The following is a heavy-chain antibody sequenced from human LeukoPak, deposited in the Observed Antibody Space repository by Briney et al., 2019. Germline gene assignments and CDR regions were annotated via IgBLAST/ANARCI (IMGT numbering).Heavy chain of an antibody. J-gene: IGHJ4*02. V-gene: IGHV4-59*01. D-gene: IGHD6-13*01. Sequence: SETLSLTCTVSGGSISSYYWSWIRQPPGKGLEWIGYIYYTGSPNYNPSLKSRVTISVDTSKNQFSLKLNSVTAADTAVYYCARRRIEASGTDFDYWGQGTLGTVSS. CDR1: GGSISSYY. CDR3: ARRRIEASGTDFDY. CDR2: IYYTGSP.